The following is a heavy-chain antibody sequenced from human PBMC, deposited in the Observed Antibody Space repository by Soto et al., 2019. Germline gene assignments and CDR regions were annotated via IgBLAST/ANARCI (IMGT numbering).Heavy chain of an antibody. V-gene: IGHV6-1*01. CDR3: ARGTEYSSSSLLADYYYVMDV. D-gene: IGHD6-6*01. Sequence: PSQTRSLTCAISGDSVSSNSASWNWIRQSPSRGLEWMGRTYYRYKWYNDYAVSVQSRITINPDTSKNQFSLQLNSVTPDDTAVYCCARGTEYSSSSLLADYYYVMDVCGQGTPVTVSS. CDR1: GDSVSSNSAS. J-gene: IGHJ6*02. CDR2: TYYRYKWYN.